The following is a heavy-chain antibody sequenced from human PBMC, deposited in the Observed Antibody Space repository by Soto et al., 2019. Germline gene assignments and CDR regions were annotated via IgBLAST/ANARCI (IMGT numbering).Heavy chain of an antibody. Sequence: GGSLRLSCAASRSTFGSYAMHWVRQAPGKGLEWVAIISYDGSKKYNADSVKGRFTISRDNAKNTLYLQMNSLRAEDTAVYYCAKDGCGGDCYWYYGMDVWGQGTTVTVSS. CDR3: AKDGCGGDCYWYYGMDV. CDR1: RSTFGSYA. J-gene: IGHJ6*02. CDR2: ISYDGSKK. D-gene: IGHD2-21*02. V-gene: IGHV3-30*18.